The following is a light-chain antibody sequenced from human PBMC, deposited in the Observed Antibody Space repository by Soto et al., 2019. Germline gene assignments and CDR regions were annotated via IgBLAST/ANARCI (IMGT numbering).Light chain of an antibody. J-gene: IGLJ3*02. CDR3: CSYAGSSSAM. CDR1: SSDVGGYNY. Sequence: QSVLTQPASVSGSPGQSITISCTGTSSDVGGYNYVSWYQQHPGKAPKLMIYEVSNRPSGVSNRFSGSKSGNTASLTIAGLQAEDEADYYCCSYAGSSSAMFGGGTKLTVL. CDR2: EVS. V-gene: IGLV2-14*01.